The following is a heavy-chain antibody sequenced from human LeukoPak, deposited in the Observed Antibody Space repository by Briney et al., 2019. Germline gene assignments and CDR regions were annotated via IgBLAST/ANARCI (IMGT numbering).Heavy chain of an antibody. V-gene: IGHV1-69*01. J-gene: IGHJ4*02. CDR1: GGTFSSYA. Sequence: GASVKVSCKASGGTFSSYAISWVRQARGQGLEWMGGIIPIFGTANYAQKFQGRVTITADESTSTAYMELSSLRSEDTAVYYCVRTNRLLTPSRDGGYNDYWGQGTLVTVSS. D-gene: IGHD5-24*01. CDR3: VRTNRLLTPSRDGGYNDY. CDR2: IIPIFGTA.